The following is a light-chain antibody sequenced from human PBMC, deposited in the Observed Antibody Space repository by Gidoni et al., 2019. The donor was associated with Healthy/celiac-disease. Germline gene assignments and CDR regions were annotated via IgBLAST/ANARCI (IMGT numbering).Light chain of an antibody. J-gene: IGKJ2*01. CDR1: QSIISY. CDR2: AAS. CDR3: QQSYSTPYT. V-gene: IGKV1-39*01. Sequence: DIQMTQSPSSLSASVGERVTITCRASQSIISYLNWYQQKPGKAPKLLIYAASSLQSGVPSRFSGSGSGTDFTLTISSLQPEDVATYYCQQSYSTPYTFGQGTKLEIK.